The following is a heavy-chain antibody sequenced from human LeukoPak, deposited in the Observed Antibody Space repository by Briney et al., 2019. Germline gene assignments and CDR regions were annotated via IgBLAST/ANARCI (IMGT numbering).Heavy chain of an antibody. Sequence: VKPSETLSLTCSVSGGSISSSGYYWNWIRQPPGKWLEWVGSIYYSGTTYYNSSLKSRVTISEDTSKNRFSLMLTSVTAADTAVYYCARQVSDYFYYYIDVWGEGTTVIVSS. CDR1: GGSISSSGYY. J-gene: IGHJ6*03. V-gene: IGHV4-39*01. CDR2: IYYSGTT. CDR3: ARQVSDYFYYYIDV.